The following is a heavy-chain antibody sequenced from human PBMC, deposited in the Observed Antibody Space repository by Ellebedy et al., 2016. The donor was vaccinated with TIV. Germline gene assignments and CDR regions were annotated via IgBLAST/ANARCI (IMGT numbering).Heavy chain of an antibody. CDR1: GFTFTSYA. J-gene: IGHJ4*02. CDR3: ARDQRIALAVTPDY. V-gene: IGHV1-3*01. CDR2: INAGNGNT. D-gene: IGHD6-19*01. Sequence: AASVKVSCKASGFTFTSYAMHWVRQAPGQRLEWMGWINAGNGNTKYSQQFQGRVTITRDTAATTAYMELSSLRSEDTAVYYCARDQRIALAVTPDYWGQGTLVTVSS.